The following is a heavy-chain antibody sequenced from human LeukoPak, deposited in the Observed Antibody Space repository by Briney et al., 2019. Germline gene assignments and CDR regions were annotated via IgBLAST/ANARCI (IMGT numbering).Heavy chain of an antibody. CDR3: AKGLSSSWSWWFDP. J-gene: IGHJ5*02. CDR2: FDPEGGET. CDR1: GYTLTELS. Sequence: AASVKVSCKVSGYTLTELSMHWVRQAPGKGLEWMGGFDPEGGETIYAQKFQGRVTMTEDTSTDTAYMELSSLRSEDTAVYYCAKGLSSSWSWWFDPWGQGTLVTVSS. D-gene: IGHD6-13*01. V-gene: IGHV1-24*01.